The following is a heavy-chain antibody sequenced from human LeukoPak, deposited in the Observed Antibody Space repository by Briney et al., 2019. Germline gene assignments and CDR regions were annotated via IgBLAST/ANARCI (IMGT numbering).Heavy chain of an antibody. J-gene: IGHJ6*04. CDR1: GFTFSSYW. V-gene: IGHV3-7*01. CDR3: AELGITMIGGV. D-gene: IGHD3-10*02. CDR2: IKEDGSEK. Sequence: GGSLRLSCAASGFTFSSYWMSWVRQAPGKGLEWVANIKEDGSEKYYVDSVKGRFTISRDNAKNSLYLQMNSLRADDTAVYYCAELGITMIGGVWGKGTTVTISS.